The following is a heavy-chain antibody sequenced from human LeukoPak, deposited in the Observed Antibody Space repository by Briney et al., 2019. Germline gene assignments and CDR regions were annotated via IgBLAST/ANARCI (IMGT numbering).Heavy chain of an antibody. D-gene: IGHD5-24*01. V-gene: IGHV1-69*01. J-gene: IGHJ4*02. CDR1: GGTFSSYA. CDR3: ARGGRDGYNLYYFDC. Sequence: SVKLSCKASGGTFSSYAISWVRQAPGQGLEWMGGIIPIFGTANYAQKFQGRVTITADESTSTAYMELSSLRSEDTAVYYCARGGRDGYNLYYFDCWGQGTLVTVSS. CDR2: IIPIFGTA.